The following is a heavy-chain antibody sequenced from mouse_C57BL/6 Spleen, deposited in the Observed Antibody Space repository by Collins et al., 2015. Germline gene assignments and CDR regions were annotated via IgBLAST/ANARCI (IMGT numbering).Heavy chain of an antibody. CDR1: GFSLNTSGMG. V-gene: IGHV8-12*01. CDR3: ARDYRGYYVMDY. D-gene: IGHD5-5*01. Sequence: QVTLKESGPGILQSSQTLSLTCSFSGFSLNTSGMGVSWIRQPSGKGLEWLAHIYWDDDKHYNPSLKSRLTISKDTSRNQVFLKITSVDTADTATYYCARDYRGYYVMDYWGQGTSVTVSS. J-gene: IGHJ4*01. CDR2: IYWDDDK.